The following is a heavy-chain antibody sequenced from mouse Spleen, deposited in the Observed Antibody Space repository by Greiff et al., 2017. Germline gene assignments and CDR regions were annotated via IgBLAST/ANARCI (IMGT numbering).Heavy chain of an antibody. V-gene: IGHV1-69*01. CDR2: IDPSDSYT. J-gene: IGHJ4*01. CDR1: GYTFTSYW. CDR3: ARSDALDAMDY. Sequence: QVQLQQPGADLVMPGASVKLSCKASGYTFTSYWMHWVKQRPGQGLEWIGEIDPSDSYTNYNQKFKGKATLTVDKSSSTAYMQLSSLTSEDSAVYYCARSDALDAMDYWGQGTSVTVSS.